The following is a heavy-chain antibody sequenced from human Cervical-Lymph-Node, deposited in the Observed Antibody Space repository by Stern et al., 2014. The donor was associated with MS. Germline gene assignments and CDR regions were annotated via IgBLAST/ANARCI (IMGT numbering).Heavy chain of an antibody. CDR2: ISSGGSYI. J-gene: IGHJ4*02. V-gene: IGHV3-21*01. Sequence: VQLVESGGGLVKPGGSLRLSCAASGFTFSSYSMNWVRQAPGKGLEWVASISSGGSYIYYADSLKGRFTISRDNAKNSLYLQMNSLRAEDTAVYYCARGRGKYRYYFDYWGQGTLVTVSS. D-gene: IGHD1-14*01. CDR3: ARGRGKYRYYFDY. CDR1: GFTFSSYS.